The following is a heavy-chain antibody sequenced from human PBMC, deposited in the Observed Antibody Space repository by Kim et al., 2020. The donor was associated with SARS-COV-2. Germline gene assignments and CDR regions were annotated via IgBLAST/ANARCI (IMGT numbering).Heavy chain of an antibody. CDR3: ARGRGPHYYYGMDV. CDR2: ISYDGSNK. Sequence: GGSLRLSCAASGFTFSSYAMHWVRQAPGKGLEWVAVISYDGSNKYYADSVKGRFTISRDNSKNTLYLQMNSLRAEDTAVYYCARGRGPHYYYGMDVWGQGTTVTVSS. J-gene: IGHJ6*02. V-gene: IGHV3-30*04. CDR1: GFTFSSYA. D-gene: IGHD3-16*01.